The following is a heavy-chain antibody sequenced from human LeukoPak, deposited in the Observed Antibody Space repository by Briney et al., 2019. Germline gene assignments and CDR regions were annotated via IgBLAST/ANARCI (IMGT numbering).Heavy chain of an antibody. Sequence: PGGSLRLPCAASGFTFSSYEMNWVRQAPGKGLEWVSYISSSGSTIYYADSVKGRFTISRDNAKNSLYLQMNSLRAEDTAVYYCARDNRGSSFYYYYYMDVWGKGTTVTVSS. CDR3: ARDNRGSSFYYYYYMDV. CDR2: ISSSGSTI. CDR1: GFTFSSYE. D-gene: IGHD6-6*01. J-gene: IGHJ6*03. V-gene: IGHV3-48*03.